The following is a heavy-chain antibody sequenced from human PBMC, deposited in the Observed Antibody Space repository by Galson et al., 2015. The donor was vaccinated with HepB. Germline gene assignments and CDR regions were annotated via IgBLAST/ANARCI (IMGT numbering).Heavy chain of an antibody. V-gene: IGHV3-33*01. CDR3: ARVGGDYGTFEHFLDH. D-gene: IGHD4/OR15-4a*01. Sequence: SLRLSCAASGFPFSTFGMHWVRQAPGRGLEWVAVIWHSGTNKYYADSVKGRFTISRDNSKNTLYLQMNSLRAEDTAVYYCARVGGDYGTFEHFLDHWGQGTLVTVSS. CDR2: IWHSGTNK. J-gene: IGHJ4*02. CDR1: GFPFSTFG.